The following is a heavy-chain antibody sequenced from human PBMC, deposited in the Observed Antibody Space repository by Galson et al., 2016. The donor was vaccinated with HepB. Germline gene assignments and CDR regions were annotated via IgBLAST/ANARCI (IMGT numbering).Heavy chain of an antibody. CDR3: AREEDDYHAYYYGMHV. J-gene: IGHJ6*02. CDR2: IIPIYGTT. Sequence: SVKVSCKASGGTFKTYAISWVRQAPGQGLQWMGGIIPIYGTTNYAQKFQGRVTITADTSTGTVYMELSSLRSEDTGVYDCAREEDDYHAYYYGMHVLGQGTPVTVSS. V-gene: IGHV1-69*06. CDR1: GGTFKTYA. D-gene: IGHD4-11*01.